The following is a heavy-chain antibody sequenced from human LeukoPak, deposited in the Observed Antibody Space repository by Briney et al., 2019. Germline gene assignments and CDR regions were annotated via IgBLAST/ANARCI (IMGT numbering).Heavy chain of an antibody. CDR3: VKDGDDSGWNYFDY. CDR2: ISSDGKST. V-gene: IGHV3-74*01. Sequence: GGSLRLSCAASGFTFSLYWMHWVRQAPGTGLEWVSRISSDGKSTIYADSVKGRFTISRDNSQNTLSLQMNSLRAEDTAVYYCVKDGDDSGWNYFDYWGQGTLVTVSS. J-gene: IGHJ4*02. CDR1: GFTFSLYW. D-gene: IGHD6-19*01.